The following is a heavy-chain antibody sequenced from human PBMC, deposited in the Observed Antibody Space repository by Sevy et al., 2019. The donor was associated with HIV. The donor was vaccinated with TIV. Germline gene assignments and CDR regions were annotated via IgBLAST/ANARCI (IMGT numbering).Heavy chain of an antibody. CDR2: ISGSGTRT. CDR3: GEGGGGHYDPDEIGYYFYYYNMDV. J-gene: IGHJ6*03. V-gene: IGHV3-23*01. Sequence: GGSLRLSCAVSGFSFDSYGMTWVRQAPGKGLEWVSGISGSGTRTYYADSVKGRFSISRDNSKNRLYLQMNSLRSEDPANYYRGEGGGGHYDPDEIGYYFYYYNMDVWGKGTTVTVSS. D-gene: IGHD3-22*01. CDR1: GFSFDSYG.